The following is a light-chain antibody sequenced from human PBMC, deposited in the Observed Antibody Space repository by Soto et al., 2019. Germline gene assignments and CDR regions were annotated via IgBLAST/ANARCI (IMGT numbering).Light chain of an antibody. CDR3: AAWDDSLSGPE. CDR1: SSNIGSNY. Sequence: QSVLTQPPSASGTPGQRVTISCSGSSSNIGSNYVYWYQQLPGTAPKLLIYRNNQRPSGVPDRFSGSKSGTSASLAISGLRPEDEADYYCAAWDDSLSGPEFGGGTKLTVL. J-gene: IGLJ2*01. V-gene: IGLV1-47*01. CDR2: RNN.